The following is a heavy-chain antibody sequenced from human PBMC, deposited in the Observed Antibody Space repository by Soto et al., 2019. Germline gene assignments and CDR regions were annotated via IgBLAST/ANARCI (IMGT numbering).Heavy chain of an antibody. CDR1: GITFSTYA. CDR2: ISSSSSTI. V-gene: IGHV3-48*01. CDR3: ARGGRGYEFDY. J-gene: IGHJ4*02. D-gene: IGHD5-12*01. Sequence: PGGSLRLSCVGSGITFSTYAMNWVRQAPGKGLEWVSYISSSSSTIYYADSVKGRFTISRDNAKNSLYLQMRSLRAEDMAVYYCARGGRGYEFDYWGQGTLVTVSS.